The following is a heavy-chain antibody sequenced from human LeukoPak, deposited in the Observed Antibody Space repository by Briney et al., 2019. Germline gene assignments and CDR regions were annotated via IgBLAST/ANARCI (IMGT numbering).Heavy chain of an antibody. CDR3: ARAYDITSSFDY. Sequence: GGSLRLSCAASGFSFSTYTMNWVRQAPGKGLEWVLSISPGSTYTHYTDSVKGRFTISRDNARNSLFLQMNSLRAEDTAIYYCARAYDITSSFDYWGQGTLVTVSS. J-gene: IGHJ4*02. D-gene: IGHD3-22*01. CDR2: ISPGSTYT. CDR1: GFSFSTYT. V-gene: IGHV3-21*01.